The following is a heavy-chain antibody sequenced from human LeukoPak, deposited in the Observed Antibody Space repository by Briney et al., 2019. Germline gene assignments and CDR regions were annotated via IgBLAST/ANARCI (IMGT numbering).Heavy chain of an antibody. D-gene: IGHD3-9*01. J-gene: IGHJ6*02. CDR3: ARGLSITIFRPYYYGMDV. CDR1: GGSFSGYY. V-gene: IGHV4-34*01. CDR2: INHSGST. Sequence: SETLSLTCAVYGGSFSGYYWSWIRQPPGKGLEWIGEINHSGSTNYNPSLKSRVTISVDTFKNQFSLKLSSVTAADTAVYYCARGLSITIFRPYYYGMDVWGQGTTVTVSS.